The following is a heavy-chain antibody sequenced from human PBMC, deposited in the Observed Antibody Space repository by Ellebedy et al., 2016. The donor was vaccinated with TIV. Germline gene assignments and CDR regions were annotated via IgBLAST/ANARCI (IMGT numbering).Heavy chain of an antibody. CDR1: GFTFSNYN. Sequence: GESLKISCVASGFTFSNYNMNWVRQSPGKALESAASIRSTGSDKYYAESVKGRFTISRDNAQDTLFLQMNSLRAEDTAVYFCSRGWSTPDSWGQGTLVIVSS. D-gene: IGHD2-15*01. CDR3: SRGWSTPDS. V-gene: IGHV3-21*06. CDR2: IRSTGSDK. J-gene: IGHJ4*02.